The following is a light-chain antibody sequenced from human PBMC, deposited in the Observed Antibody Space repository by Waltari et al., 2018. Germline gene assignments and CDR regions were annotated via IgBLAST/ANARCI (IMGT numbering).Light chain of an antibody. V-gene: IGLV2-8*01. J-gene: IGLJ3*02. CDR1: SSYVGGFNY. CDR2: EVS. CDR3: SSYGGSNNLV. Sequence: QSALTQPPSASGSPGQSVTISCTGTSSYVGGFNYVSWFQQHPGKAPQVMIYEVSEPPSGGPERFSGSKAGNTASLTVSGVQAEDEADYYCSSYGGSNNLVFGGGTKLTVL.